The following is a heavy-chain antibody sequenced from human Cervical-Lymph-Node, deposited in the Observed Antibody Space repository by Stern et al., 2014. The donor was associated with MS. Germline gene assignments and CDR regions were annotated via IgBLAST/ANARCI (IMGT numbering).Heavy chain of an antibody. V-gene: IGHV3-53*01. CDR3: ARDWIAAAGTYYYYYGMDV. CDR2: IYSGGST. J-gene: IGHJ6*02. Sequence: EVQLVESGGGLIQPGGSLRLSCAASGFTVSSNYMSWVRQAPGKGLEGVSVIYSGGSTYYADSVKGRFTISRDNSKNTLYLQMNSLRAEDTAVYYWARDWIAAAGTYYYYYGMDVWGQGTTVTVSS. CDR1: GFTVSSNY. D-gene: IGHD6-13*01.